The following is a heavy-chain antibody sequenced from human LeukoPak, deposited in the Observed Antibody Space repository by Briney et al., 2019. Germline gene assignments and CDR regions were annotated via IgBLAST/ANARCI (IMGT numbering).Heavy chain of an antibody. J-gene: IGHJ4*02. CDR1: GFTFSSYS. CDR3: ARSSQSDS. CDR2: IASGSSPI. V-gene: IGHV3-48*01. Sequence: GGSLRLSCAASGFTFSSYSMNWVRQAPGTGLEWVAYIASGSSPIYYADSVRGRFTISRDNAKNSLYLQMNSLRAEDTAVYYCARSSQSDSWGQGTLVTVSS.